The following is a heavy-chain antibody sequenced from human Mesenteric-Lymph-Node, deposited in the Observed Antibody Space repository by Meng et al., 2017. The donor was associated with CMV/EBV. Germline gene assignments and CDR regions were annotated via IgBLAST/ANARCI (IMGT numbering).Heavy chain of an antibody. CDR1: GYTFTGYY. CDR3: AREWTTVTTDYYYGMDV. V-gene: IGHV1-2*02. J-gene: IGHJ6*02. CDR2: INPNSGGT. D-gene: IGHD4-11*01. Sequence: ASVKVSCKASGYTFTGYYMHWVRQAPGQGLEWMGWINPNSGGTNYAQKFQGRVTITADKSTSTAYMELSSLRSEDTAVYYCAREWTTVTTDYYYGMDVWGQGTTVTVSS.